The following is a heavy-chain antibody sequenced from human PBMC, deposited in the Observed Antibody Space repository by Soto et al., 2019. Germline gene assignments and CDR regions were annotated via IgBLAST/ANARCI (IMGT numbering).Heavy chain of an antibody. CDR2: IDWDDDK. CDR3: ARIKSNYYDSSGYYLYLFDY. J-gene: IGHJ4*02. CDR1: GFSLSTSGMC. D-gene: IGHD3-22*01. V-gene: IGHV2-70*01. Sequence: VSGPTLVNPTQTLTLTCTFSGFSLSTSGMCVSWIRQPPGKALEWLALIDWDDDKYYSTSLKTRLTISKDTSKNQVVLTMTNMDPVDTATYYCARIKSNYYDSSGYYLYLFDYWGQGTLVTVSS.